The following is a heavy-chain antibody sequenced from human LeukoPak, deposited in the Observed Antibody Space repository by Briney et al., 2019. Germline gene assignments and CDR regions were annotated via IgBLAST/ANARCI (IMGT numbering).Heavy chain of an antibody. CDR2: IIPIFGTA. V-gene: IGHV1-69*05. J-gene: IGHJ4*02. D-gene: IGHD3-3*01. CDR1: GGTFSSYA. CDR3: ASPHGVAYPTIFGVSFDY. Sequence: AASVKVSCKASGGTFSSYAISWVRQAPGQGLEWMGGIIPIFGTANYAQKFQGRVTITTDESTSTAYMELGSLRSEDTAVYYCASPHGVAYPTIFGVSFDYWGQGTLVTVSS.